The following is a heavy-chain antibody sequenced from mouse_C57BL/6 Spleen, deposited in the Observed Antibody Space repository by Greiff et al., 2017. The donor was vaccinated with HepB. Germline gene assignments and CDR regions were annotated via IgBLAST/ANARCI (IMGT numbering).Heavy chain of an antibody. CDR3: AIYSMGDGWFDY. CDR2: IHPSDSDT. Sequence: QVHVKQPGAELVKPGASVKVSCKASGYTFTSYWMHWVKQRPGQGLEWIGRIHPSDSDTNYNQKFKGKATLTVDKSSSTAYMQLSSLTSEDSAVYYCAIYSMGDGWFDYWGQGTLVTVSA. J-gene: IGHJ3*01. V-gene: IGHV1-74*01. D-gene: IGHD2-3*01. CDR1: GYTFTSYW.